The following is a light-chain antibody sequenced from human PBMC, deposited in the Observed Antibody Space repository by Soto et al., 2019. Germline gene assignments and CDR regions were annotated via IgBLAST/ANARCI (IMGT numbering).Light chain of an antibody. V-gene: IGKV3-11*01. J-gene: IGKJ1*01. CDR3: QQRNDWPRT. Sequence: EIVLTQSPATLSLSPGERATLSCRASENVYNYLAWYQQIPGQPPRLLIYDASNRAAGVPARFSGSGSGTDFTLTISSLEPEDFAVYYCQQRNDWPRTVGQGTKVDIK. CDR1: ENVYNY. CDR2: DAS.